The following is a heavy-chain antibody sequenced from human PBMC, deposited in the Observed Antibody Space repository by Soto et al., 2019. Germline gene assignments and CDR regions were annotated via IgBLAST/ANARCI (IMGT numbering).Heavy chain of an antibody. CDR2: LYSGGTT. V-gene: IGHV3-53*01. J-gene: IGHJ4*02. D-gene: IGHD3-10*01. Sequence: PXGSLRLSCSAAGFNFIRKYMIWVRQAPGKGLEWVSILYSGGTTYYADSVKGRFTISRDTSENTLYLQMNSLRAEDTAVYYCARGLYDSGSFYFDFWGQGTLVTVSS. CDR3: ARGLYDSGSFYFDF. CDR1: GFNFIRKY.